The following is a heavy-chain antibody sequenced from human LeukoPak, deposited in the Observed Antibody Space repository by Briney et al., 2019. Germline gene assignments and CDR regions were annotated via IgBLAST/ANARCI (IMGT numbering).Heavy chain of an antibody. J-gene: IGHJ5*02. D-gene: IGHD6-13*01. CDR1: GFTFSSYA. V-gene: IGHV3-23*01. Sequence: PGGSLRLSCAASGFTFSSYAMTWVRQAPGKGLEWVSSLSGNGFVTYHADSVEGRFTISRDNSRNTLYLQMNSLRAEDTAIYYCAKGAASTLGFDPWGQGTLVTVSP. CDR2: LSGNGFVT. CDR3: AKGAASTLGFDP.